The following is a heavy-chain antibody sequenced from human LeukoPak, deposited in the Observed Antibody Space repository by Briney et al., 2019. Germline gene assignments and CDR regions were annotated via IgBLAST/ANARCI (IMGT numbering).Heavy chain of an antibody. CDR2: IGTAGDT. CDR3: AREAAAGTELDY. CDR1: GFTFSSYD. J-gene: IGHJ4*02. V-gene: IGHV3-13*01. Sequence: GGSLRLSCAASGFTFSSYDMHWVRQATGKGLEWVSAIGTAGDTYYPGSVKGRFTISRENAKNSLYLQMNSLRAEDTAVYYCAREAAAGTELDYWGQGTLVTVSS. D-gene: IGHD6-13*01.